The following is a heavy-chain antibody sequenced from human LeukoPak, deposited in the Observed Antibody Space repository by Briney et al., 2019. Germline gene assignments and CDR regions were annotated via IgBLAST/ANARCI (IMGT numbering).Heavy chain of an antibody. D-gene: IGHD2-15*01. CDR3: ARDENRYCSGGSCYSLLYWYFDL. V-gene: IGHV1-2*02. J-gene: IGHJ2*01. CDR1: GYTFTGYY. Sequence: ASVKVSCKASGYTFTGYYMHWVRQAPGQGLEWMGWINPNSGGTNYAQKFRGRVTMTRDTSISTAYMELSRLRSDDTAVYYCARDENRYCSGGSCYSLLYWYFDLWGRGTLVTVSS. CDR2: INPNSGGT.